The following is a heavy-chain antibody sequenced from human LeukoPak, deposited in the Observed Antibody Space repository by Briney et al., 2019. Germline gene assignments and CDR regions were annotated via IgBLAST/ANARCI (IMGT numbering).Heavy chain of an antibody. Sequence: PGGSLCFNSSASTFTFSTIEMSRHRQAPGQGLEWVSAITGSGGTTYYVDSVKGRFTISRDNSENTLFLQMNSLRAEDTALYYCAKDAASSGWPIDYWGQGTLVTVSS. CDR3: AKDAASSGWPIDY. CDR1: TFTFSTIE. CDR2: ITGSGGTT. D-gene: IGHD6-19*01. J-gene: IGHJ4*02. V-gene: IGHV3-23*01.